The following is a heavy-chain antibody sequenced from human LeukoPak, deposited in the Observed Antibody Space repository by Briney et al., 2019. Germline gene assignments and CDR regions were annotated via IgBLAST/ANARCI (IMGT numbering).Heavy chain of an antibody. V-gene: IGHV1-2*02. Sequence: ASVRVSCKASGYTFTGYYMHWVRQAPGQGLEWMGWINPNSGGTNYAQKFQGRVTMTRDTSISTAYMELSRLRSDDTAVYYCARDHNILTGYHYYYYYYYMDVWGKGTTVTVSS. D-gene: IGHD3-9*01. CDR2: INPNSGGT. J-gene: IGHJ6*03. CDR1: GYTFTGYY. CDR3: ARDHNILTGYHYYYYYYYMDV.